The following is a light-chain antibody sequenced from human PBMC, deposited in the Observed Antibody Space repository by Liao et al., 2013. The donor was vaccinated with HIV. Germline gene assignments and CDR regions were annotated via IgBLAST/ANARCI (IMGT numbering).Light chain of an antibody. CDR3: QAWDSSTALYV. V-gene: IGLV3-21*01. J-gene: IGLJ1*01. CDR2: QDS. Sequence: SYVLTQPPSVSVAPGKTARITCGENNIGSKSVHWYQQKPGQSPVLVIYQDSLRPSGIPERFSGSSSGNTATLTISGTQAMDEADYYCQAWDSSTALYVFGTGTKVTVL. CDR1: NIGSKS.